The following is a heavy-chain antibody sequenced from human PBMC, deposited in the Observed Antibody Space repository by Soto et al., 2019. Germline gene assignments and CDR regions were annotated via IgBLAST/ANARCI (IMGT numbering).Heavy chain of an antibody. D-gene: IGHD3-10*01. CDR1: GYTFTSYG. CDR2: ISGYNGNT. V-gene: IGHV1-18*04. Sequence: QVQLVQSGAEGKKSGASVKVSCKASGYTFTSYGVSWVRQAPGQGLEWMGWISGYNGNTNYAQKLQGRVTMTTDTSTSTAYMALRSLRSDDTAVYYCARAGKYYYGSGSPYYYGMDVWGQGITVTVSS. CDR3: ARAGKYYYGSGSPYYYGMDV. J-gene: IGHJ6*02.